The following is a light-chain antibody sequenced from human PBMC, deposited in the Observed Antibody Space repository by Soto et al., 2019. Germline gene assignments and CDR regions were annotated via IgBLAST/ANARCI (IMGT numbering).Light chain of an antibody. Sequence: QSALTQPPSGSGTPGQRVTISCSGSTSNIGINAVNWYQQLPGTAPILLIYRDNQRPSGVPDRFSGSKSGTSASLAISGLQSEDEADYYCAARDDSLNGVYVFATGTKDTVL. V-gene: IGLV1-44*01. CDR2: RDN. CDR3: AARDDSLNGVYV. J-gene: IGLJ1*01. CDR1: TSNIGINA.